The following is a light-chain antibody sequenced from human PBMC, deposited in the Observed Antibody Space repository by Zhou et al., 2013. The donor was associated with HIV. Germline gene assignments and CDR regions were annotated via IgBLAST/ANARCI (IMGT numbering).Light chain of an antibody. V-gene: IGKV1-33*01. J-gene: IGKJ1*01. CDR1: EDVPNF. CDR3: LQHNSYPWT. CDR2: DAS. Sequence: DIQMTQSPSSLSASVGDRVTITCQASEDVPNFLNWYQQKPGKPPKLLIYDASNLQPGVPPRFSGSGSGTHFTFTINGLQPEDLATYYCLQHNSYPWTFGQGTKVEIK.